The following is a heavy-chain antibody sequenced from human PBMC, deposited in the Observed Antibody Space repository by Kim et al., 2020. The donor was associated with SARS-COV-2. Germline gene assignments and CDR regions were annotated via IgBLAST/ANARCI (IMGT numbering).Heavy chain of an antibody. V-gene: IGHV3-74*01. CDR2: VNSDGSST. CDR1: GFTFSSYG. J-gene: IGHJ4*02. D-gene: IGHD3-16*01. CDR3: ARLSTGYVWDKFDY. Sequence: GGSLRLSCVASGFTFSSYGMHWVRQAPGKGLVWVSRVNSDGSSTSYADSVKGRFTISRDNARNTLYLQMNSLRAEDTAVYYCARLSTGYVWDKFDYWGQGAPVTVSS.